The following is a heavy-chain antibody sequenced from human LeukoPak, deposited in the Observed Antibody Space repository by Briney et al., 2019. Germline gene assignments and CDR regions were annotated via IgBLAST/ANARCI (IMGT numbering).Heavy chain of an antibody. Sequence: SETLSLTCTVSGGSISSYYWSWIRQLPGKGLEWIGYIYYSGSTNYNPSLKSRVTISVDTSKNQFSLKLSSVTAADTAVYYCATGPELGYCSSTSCSPPGWFDPWGQGTLVTVSS. CDR2: IYYSGST. J-gene: IGHJ5*02. V-gene: IGHV4-59*01. D-gene: IGHD2-2*01. CDR3: ATGPELGYCSSTSCSPPGWFDP. CDR1: GGSISSYY.